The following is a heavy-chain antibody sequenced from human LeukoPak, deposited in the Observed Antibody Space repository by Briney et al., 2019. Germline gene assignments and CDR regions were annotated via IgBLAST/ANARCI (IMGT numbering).Heavy chain of an antibody. CDR3: ARDRVFADFDY. J-gene: IGHJ4*02. CDR1: GYTFTSYA. CDR2: INPNSSDT. Sequence: ASVKVSCKASGYTFTSYAMNWVRQAPGQGLEWVGWINPNSSDTKYTQNFQGRVTMTRDTSISTAYMELSRLKSDDTAMYYCARDRVFADFDYWGQGTLVTVSS. D-gene: IGHD2-21*01. V-gene: IGHV1-2*02.